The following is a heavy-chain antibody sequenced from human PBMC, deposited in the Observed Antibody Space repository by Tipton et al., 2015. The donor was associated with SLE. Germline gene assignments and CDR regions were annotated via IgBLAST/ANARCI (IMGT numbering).Heavy chain of an antibody. Sequence: TLSLTCTVSGYSISSGYYWGWIRQPPGKGLEWIGSIYHSGSTYYNPSLKSRVTISVDTSKNQFSLKLSSVTAADTAVYYCARGGVLGFHPSAFDIWGQGTVVTVSS. CDR2: IYHSGST. V-gene: IGHV4-38-2*02. J-gene: IGHJ3*02. CDR3: ARGGVLGFHPSAFDI. D-gene: IGHD3-10*01. CDR1: GYSISSGYY.